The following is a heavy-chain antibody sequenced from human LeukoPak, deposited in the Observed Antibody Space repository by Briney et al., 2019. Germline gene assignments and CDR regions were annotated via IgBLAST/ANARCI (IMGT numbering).Heavy chain of an antibody. J-gene: IGHJ4*02. Sequence: GGSLRLSCAASGLTVSSNYMSWVRQAPGKGLEWVSVIYSGGSTYYADSVKGRFTISRDNSKNTLYLQMNSLRAEDTAVYYCARITTYYYDSSGYGGWGQGTLVTVSS. V-gene: IGHV3-66*01. CDR1: GLTVSSNY. CDR3: ARITTYYYDSSGYGG. CDR2: IYSGGST. D-gene: IGHD3-22*01.